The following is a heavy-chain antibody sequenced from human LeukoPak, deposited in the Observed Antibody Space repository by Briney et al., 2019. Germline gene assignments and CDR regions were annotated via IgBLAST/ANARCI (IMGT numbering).Heavy chain of an antibody. CDR3: AKYGSGTYYNGLH. CDR2: ISFSDEST. Sequence: GGSLRLSCAASXFTFSNYGMTWVRQAPGKGLQWVSIISFSDESTYYADSVKGRFTISRDSSKSTVYLQMNSLKDEDTAVYYCAKYGSGTYYNGLHWGQGTLVTVSS. CDR1: XFTFSNYG. V-gene: IGHV3-23*01. D-gene: IGHD3-10*01. J-gene: IGHJ4*02.